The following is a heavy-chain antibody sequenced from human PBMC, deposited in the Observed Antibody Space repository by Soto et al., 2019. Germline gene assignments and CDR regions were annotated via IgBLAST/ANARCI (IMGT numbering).Heavy chain of an antibody. V-gene: IGHV3-11*06. Sequence: GGSLRLSCAASGFTFSDYYMSWVRQAPGKGLEWVSYISGRSSSYTNYADSVRGRFTISRDNAQNSLYLQMNRLRVEDTAVYYCTRGPPGGSYFHPTAWGQGTLVTVSS. CDR1: GFTFSDYY. J-gene: IGHJ4*02. CDR3: TRGPPGGSYFHPTA. D-gene: IGHD1-26*01. CDR2: ISGRSSSYT.